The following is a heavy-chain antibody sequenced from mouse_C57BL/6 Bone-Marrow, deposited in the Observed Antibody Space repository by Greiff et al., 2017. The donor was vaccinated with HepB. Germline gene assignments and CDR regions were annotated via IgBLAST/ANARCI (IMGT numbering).Heavy chain of an antibody. Sequence: EVHLVESGGGLVQPGGSLKLSCAASGFTFSDYYMYWVRQTPEKRLEWVAYISNGGGSTYYPDTVKGRFTISRDNAKNTLYLQMSRLKSEDTAMYYCARLYYGSSYWFAYWGQGTLVTVSA. CDR2: ISNGGGST. J-gene: IGHJ3*01. CDR1: GFTFSDYY. CDR3: ARLYYGSSYWFAY. V-gene: IGHV5-12*01. D-gene: IGHD1-1*01.